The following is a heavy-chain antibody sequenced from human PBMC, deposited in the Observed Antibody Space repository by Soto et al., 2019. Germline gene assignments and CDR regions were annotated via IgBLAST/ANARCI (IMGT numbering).Heavy chain of an antibody. CDR1: GYTFTSYG. Sequence: QVQLVQSGAEVKKPGASVKVSCKASGYTFTSYGISWVRQAPGQGLEWMGWFSAHNGNTNYAQKLQGSVTVPTDPSPGTAAMELRGLRSDATAGYYCARTAPPVAVWRQGTTVTVSS. J-gene: IGHJ6*02. V-gene: IGHV1-18*01. CDR3: ARTAPPVAV. CDR2: FSAHNGNT.